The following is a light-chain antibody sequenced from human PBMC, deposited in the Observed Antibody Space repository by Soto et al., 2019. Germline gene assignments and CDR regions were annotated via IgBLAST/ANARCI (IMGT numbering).Light chain of an antibody. CDR1: TSNIGYNY. J-gene: IGLJ3*02. CDR3: ATWDDTLAGVL. CDR2: SNN. Sequence: QSIVTQPPSVSGTPGQRVTVSCSGSTSNIGYNYVSWYQQVAGTAPKLLIYSNNQWPSGVPDRFSGSKSGTSASLAISGLRSEDEADYYCATWDDTLAGVLFGGGTKLTVL. V-gene: IGLV1-47*02.